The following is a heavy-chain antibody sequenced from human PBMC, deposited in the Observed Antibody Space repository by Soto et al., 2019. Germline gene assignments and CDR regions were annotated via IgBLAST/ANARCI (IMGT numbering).Heavy chain of an antibody. V-gene: IGHV3-23*01. J-gene: IGHJ6*03. Sequence: GGSLRLSCAASGFTFSSYAMSWVRQAPGKGLEWVSAISGSGGSTYYADSVKGRFTISRDNSKNTLYLQMNSLRAEDTAVYYCAKGVRDYDYGDYVGYYYMDVWGKGTTVTVSS. CDR2: ISGSGGST. D-gene: IGHD4-17*01. CDR3: AKGVRDYDYGDYVGYYYMDV. CDR1: GFTFSSYA.